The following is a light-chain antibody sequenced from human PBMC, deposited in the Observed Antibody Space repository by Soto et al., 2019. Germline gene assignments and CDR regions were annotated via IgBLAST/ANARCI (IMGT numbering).Light chain of an antibody. CDR3: TSYTPSSTLLYV. CDR1: SSDIGGYSY. J-gene: IGLJ1*01. Sequence: QPVLTQPASVSGSPGQSITISCTGTSSDIGGYSYVSWYQHHPGKAPKLMIYEVSNRPSGVSNRFSGSKSGNTASLTISGLQADDEADYYCTSYTPSSTLLYVFGTGTKVTVL. CDR2: EVS. V-gene: IGLV2-14*01.